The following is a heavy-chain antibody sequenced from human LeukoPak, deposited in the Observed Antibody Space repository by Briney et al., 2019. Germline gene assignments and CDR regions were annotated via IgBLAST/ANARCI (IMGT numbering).Heavy chain of an antibody. CDR1: RFTFSSSA. CDR2: IADHGNNK. Sequence: GGSLRLSCGASRFTFSSSAVHGVRHGPGKGLEWVAYIADHGNNKYYAGSVKGRFTISGDNFKGSLYLQMTSLRADDTAVYYCAKDGSWSCTDWGQGSLVRVSS. V-gene: IGHV3-30*02. D-gene: IGHD2-8*02. CDR3: AKDGSWSCTD. J-gene: IGHJ4*02.